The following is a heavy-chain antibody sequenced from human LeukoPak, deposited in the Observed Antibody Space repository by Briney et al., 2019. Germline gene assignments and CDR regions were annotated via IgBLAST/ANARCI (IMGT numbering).Heavy chain of an antibody. J-gene: IGHJ4*02. CDR1: GFTFSDYY. CDR2: ISSRGSTI. Sequence: GGSLRLSCAASGFTFSDYYMSWIRLAPGKGLEWVSYISSRGSTIYYADSVKGRFTISRDNAKNSLYLQMNSLRAEDTAVYYCARDGERWLRDVGYWGQGTLVTVSS. CDR3: ARDGERWLRDVGY. V-gene: IGHV3-11*04. D-gene: IGHD5-24*01.